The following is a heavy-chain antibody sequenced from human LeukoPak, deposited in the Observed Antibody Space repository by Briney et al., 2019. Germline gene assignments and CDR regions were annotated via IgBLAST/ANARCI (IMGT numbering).Heavy chain of an antibody. D-gene: IGHD2-2*01. Sequence: PSETLSLTCAVYGGSFSGYYWSWIRQPPGKGLEWSGEINHSGTTNYNPSLKSRVTISVDTSKNQFSLKLSSVTAADTAVYYCARARGRGYCSSTSCFREGDAFDIWGQGTMVTVSS. V-gene: IGHV4-34*01. CDR1: GGSFSGYY. CDR3: ARARGRGYCSSTSCFREGDAFDI. J-gene: IGHJ3*02. CDR2: INHSGTT.